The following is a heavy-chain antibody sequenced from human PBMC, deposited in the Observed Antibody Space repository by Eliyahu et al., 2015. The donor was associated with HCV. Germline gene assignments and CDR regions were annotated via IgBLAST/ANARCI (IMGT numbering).Heavy chain of an antibody. CDR3: ARGRGGALAPGGATLYYFDS. J-gene: IGHJ4*02. D-gene: IGHD2-21*01. Sequence: QVQLVQSGSELTXPGASVNVSCXTSGYTXXTYVINWFRXAPGXGLEWXGWINTNTGSPTYAQGFTGRFVFSLDTSVSTAYLQIGSLQADDTALYYCARGRGGALAPGGATLYYFDSWGQGSLVTVSP. CDR1: GYTXXTYV. V-gene: IGHV7-4-1*01. CDR2: INTNTGSP.